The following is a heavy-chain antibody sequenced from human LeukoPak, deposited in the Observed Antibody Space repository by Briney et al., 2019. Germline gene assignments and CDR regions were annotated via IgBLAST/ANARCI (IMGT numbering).Heavy chain of an antibody. D-gene: IGHD3-10*01. CDR3: AREGAEVSGAFDI. V-gene: IGHV1-69*01. CDR2: IIPIFGTA. CDR1: GGTLSSYA. Sequence: SVKVSCKASGGTLSSYAISWVRQAPGQGLEWMGGIIPIFGTANYAQKFQGRVTITADESTSTAYMELSSLRSEDTAVYYCAREGAEVSGAFDIWGQGTMVTVSS. J-gene: IGHJ3*02.